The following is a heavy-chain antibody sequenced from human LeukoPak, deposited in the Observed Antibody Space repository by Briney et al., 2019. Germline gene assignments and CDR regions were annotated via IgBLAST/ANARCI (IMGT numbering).Heavy chain of an antibody. CDR2: IYYSGST. Sequence: SETLSLTCTVSGGPIRSYYWSWIRQPPGKGLEWIGYIYYSGSTNYNPSLKSRVSISVDTSKNQFSLKLSSVTAADTAVYYCARTGSTVTMLYPFDHWGQGTLVTVS. D-gene: IGHD4-17*01. CDR3: ARTGSTVTMLYPFDH. CDR1: GGPIRSYY. J-gene: IGHJ4*02. V-gene: IGHV4-59*01.